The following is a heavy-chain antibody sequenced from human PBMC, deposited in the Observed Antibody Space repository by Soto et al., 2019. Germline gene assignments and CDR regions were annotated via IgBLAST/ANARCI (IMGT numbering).Heavy chain of an antibody. V-gene: IGHV3-23*01. J-gene: IGHJ6*02. CDR3: ATDLPGGEDDHYGMDV. D-gene: IGHD2-21*01. CDR2: ISVSGGSR. Sequence: GGSLRLSCAASGFTFSTYAMSWVRQTPGKGPEWVSGISVSGGSRYYADSVKGRFTISRDTSKNTSYLQMNSLRAEDTALYYCATDLPGGEDDHYGMDVWRQGTTVTVPS. CDR1: GFTFSTYA.